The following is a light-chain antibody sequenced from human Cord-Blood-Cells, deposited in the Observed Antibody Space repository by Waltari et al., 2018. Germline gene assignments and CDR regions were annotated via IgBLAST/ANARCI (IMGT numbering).Light chain of an antibody. CDR3: LQHNSYPRT. CDR1: QSISSY. CDR2: AAS. V-gene: IGKV1-39*01. J-gene: IGKJ1*01. Sequence: DIQMTQSPSSLSASVGARVTITCRASQSISSYLNWYQQKPGKAPKLLIYAASSLQSGVPSRFSGSGSGTDFTLTISSLQPEDFATYYCLQHNSYPRTFGQGTKVEIK.